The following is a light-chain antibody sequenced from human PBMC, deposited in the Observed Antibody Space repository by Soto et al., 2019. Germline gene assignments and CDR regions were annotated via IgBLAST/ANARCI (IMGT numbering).Light chain of an antibody. CDR3: CSYTSSSTRV. V-gene: IGLV2-14*03. Sequence: QSALTQPASVSGSPGQSITISCTGTSSDVGGYKYVSWYQQHPGKAPKLMIYDIRNRPSGVSNRFSGSKSGNTASLTISGLQAEDEADYYCCSYTSSSTRVFGTGTKPTVL. CDR2: DIR. J-gene: IGLJ1*01. CDR1: SSDVGGYKY.